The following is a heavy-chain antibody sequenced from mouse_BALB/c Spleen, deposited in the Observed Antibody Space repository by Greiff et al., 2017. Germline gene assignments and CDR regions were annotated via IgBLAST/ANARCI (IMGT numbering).Heavy chain of an antibody. J-gene: IGHJ2*01. Sequence: VQLQQSGTVLARPGASVKMSCKASGYTFTSYWMHWVKQRPGQGLEWIGAIYPGNSDTSYNQKFKGKAKLTAVTSTSTAYMELSSLTNEDSAVYYCTRRGDGNYFDYWGQGTTLTVSS. CDR3: TRRGDGNYFDY. D-gene: IGHD2-1*01. V-gene: IGHV1-5*01. CDR2: IYPGNSDT. CDR1: GYTFTSYW.